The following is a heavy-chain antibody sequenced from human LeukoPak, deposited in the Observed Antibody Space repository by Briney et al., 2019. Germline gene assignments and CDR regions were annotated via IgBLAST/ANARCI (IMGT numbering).Heavy chain of an antibody. V-gene: IGHV4-59*08. D-gene: IGHD1-14*01. Sequence: SETLSLACTVSADSMTHYYWSWIRQPPGKGLEWIAYSHNNGETKYNPSLKSRITTSVDTSKNQFSLRLRSVTAADTAVYFCARQPGGTAAFDVWGQGTTVTVSA. CDR3: ARQPGGTAAFDV. CDR1: ADSMTHYY. J-gene: IGHJ3*01. CDR2: SHNNGET.